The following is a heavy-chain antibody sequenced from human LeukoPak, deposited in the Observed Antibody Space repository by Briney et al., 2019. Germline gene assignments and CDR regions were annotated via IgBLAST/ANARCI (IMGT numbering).Heavy chain of an antibody. CDR1: GFTFSSYS. Sequence: GGSLRLSCAASGFTFSSYSMNWVRQAPGKGLEWVGRSRNKANSYTTEYAASVKGRFTISRDDSKKSLYLQMNSLKTEDTAVYHCARGTNGMDVWGLGTTVTVSS. J-gene: IGHJ6*02. D-gene: IGHD3-10*01. V-gene: IGHV3-72*01. CDR3: ARGTNGMDV. CDR2: SRNKANSYTT.